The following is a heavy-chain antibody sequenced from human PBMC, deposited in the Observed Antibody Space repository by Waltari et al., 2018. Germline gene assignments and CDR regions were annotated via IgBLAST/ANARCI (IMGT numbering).Heavy chain of an antibody. V-gene: IGHV3-74*01. CDR3: ARGDRLLSGWYAY. D-gene: IGHD6-19*01. J-gene: IGHJ4*02. CDR2: IDSDGSST. Sequence: EVQLVESGGGLVQPGGSLRLSCAASGFPFSSYWMHWVRQAPVKGLVGVSRIDSDGSSTSYADSVKGRFTISRDNAKNTLYLQMNSLRAEDTAVYYCARGDRLLSGWYAYWGQGTLVTVSS. CDR1: GFPFSSYW.